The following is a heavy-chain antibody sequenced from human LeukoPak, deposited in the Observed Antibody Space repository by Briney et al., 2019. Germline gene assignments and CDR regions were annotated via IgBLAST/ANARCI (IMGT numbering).Heavy chain of an antibody. CDR3: ARHRNNYGEHYFDY. CDR2: INPNSGGT. J-gene: IGHJ4*02. CDR1: GYTFTGNY. V-gene: IGHV1-2*02. Sequence: ASVKVSCKASGYTFTGNYIHWVRQAPGQGLEWMGWINPNSGGTNYAQKFQGGVTMTRETSIGTAYMELSRLRSDDTAEYYCARHRNNYGEHYFDYWGEGTLVTVSS. D-gene: IGHD4/OR15-4a*01.